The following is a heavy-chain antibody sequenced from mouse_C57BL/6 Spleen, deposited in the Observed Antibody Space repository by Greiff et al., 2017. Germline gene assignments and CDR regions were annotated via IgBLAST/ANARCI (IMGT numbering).Heavy chain of an antibody. CDR3: VSQGDYDYDAGSWYFDV. CDR2: IRSKSNNYAT. V-gene: IGHV10-1*01. CDR1: GFSFNTYA. Sequence: EVQVVESGGGLVQPKGSLKLSCAASGFSFNTYAMNWVRQAPGKGLEWVARIRSKSNNYATYYADSVKDRFTISRDDSESMLYLQMNNLKTEDTAMYYCVSQGDYDYDAGSWYFDVGGTGTTVTVSS. J-gene: IGHJ1*03. D-gene: IGHD2-4*01.